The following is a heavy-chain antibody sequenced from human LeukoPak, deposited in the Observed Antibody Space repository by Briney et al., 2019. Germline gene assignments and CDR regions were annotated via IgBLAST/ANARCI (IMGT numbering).Heavy chain of an antibody. D-gene: IGHD3-3*01. CDR3: AGVPKSSIFGVVTYYFDY. Sequence: ASVKVSCKASGYTFTSYGISWVRQAPGQGLEWMGWISAYNGNTNYAQKLQGRVTMTTYTSTSTAYMELRSLRSDDTAVYYCAGVPKSSIFGVVTYYFDYWGQGTLVTVSS. V-gene: IGHV1-18*01. CDR1: GYTFTSYG. J-gene: IGHJ4*02. CDR2: ISAYNGNT.